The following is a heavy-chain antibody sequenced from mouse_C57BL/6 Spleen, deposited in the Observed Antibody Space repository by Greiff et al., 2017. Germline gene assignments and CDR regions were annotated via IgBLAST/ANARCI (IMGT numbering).Heavy chain of an antibody. CDR2: IDPSDSET. J-gene: IGHJ2*01. V-gene: IGHV1-52*01. Sequence: QVQLKQPGAELVRPGSSVKLSCKASGYTFTSYWMHWVKQRPIQGLEWIGNIDPSDSETHYNQKFKDKATLTVDKSSSTAYMQLSSLTSEDSAVYYCAREGENYFDYWGQGTTLTVSS. CDR1: GYTFTSYW. CDR3: AREGENYFDY.